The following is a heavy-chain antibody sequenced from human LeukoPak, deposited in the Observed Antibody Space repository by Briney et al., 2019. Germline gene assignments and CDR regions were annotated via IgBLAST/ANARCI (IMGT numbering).Heavy chain of an antibody. J-gene: IGHJ4*02. CDR2: INHSGST. CDR3: ARIGRLGGSGSHADY. Sequence: SETLSLTCAVYGGSFSGYYWSWIRQPPGKGLEWIGEINHSGSTNYNPSLKSRVTISVDTSKNQFSLKLSSVTAADTAVYYCARIGRLGGSGSHADYWGQGTLVTVSS. CDR1: GGSFSGYY. V-gene: IGHV4-34*01. D-gene: IGHD3-10*01.